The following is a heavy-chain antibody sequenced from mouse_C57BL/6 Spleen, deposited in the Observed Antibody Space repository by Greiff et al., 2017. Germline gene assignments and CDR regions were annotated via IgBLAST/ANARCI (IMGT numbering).Heavy chain of an antibody. V-gene: IGHV1-15*01. Sequence: QVQLQQSGAELVRPGASVTLSCKASGYTFTDYEMHWVKQTPVHGLEWIGAIDPETGGTAYNQKFKGKAILTADKSSSTAYMELRSLTSEDSAVYYCTRGGRHKLRDYWGQGTTLTVSS. J-gene: IGHJ2*01. D-gene: IGHD3-2*02. CDR2: IDPETGGT. CDR1: GYTFTDYE. CDR3: TRGGRHKLRDY.